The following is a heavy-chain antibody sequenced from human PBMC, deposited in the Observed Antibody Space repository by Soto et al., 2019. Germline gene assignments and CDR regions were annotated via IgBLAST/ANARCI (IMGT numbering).Heavy chain of an antibody. Sequence: SETLSLTCAASGDSISSSNWWTWVRQPPGKGLEWIGDIYHTGITNYNPSLRSRVIISADTTKNHFSLNLRSVTAADTAVYYCARQRVAPAQYYFDYWGQGIPVTVSS. V-gene: IGHV4-4*02. CDR3: ARQRVAPAQYYFDY. CDR2: IYHTGIT. CDR1: GDSISSSNW. J-gene: IGHJ4*02. D-gene: IGHD2-2*01.